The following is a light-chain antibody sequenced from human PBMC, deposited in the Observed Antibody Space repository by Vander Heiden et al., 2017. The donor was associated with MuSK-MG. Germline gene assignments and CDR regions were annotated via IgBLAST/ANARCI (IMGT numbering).Light chain of an antibody. Sequence: QSVMTQPPSASETPGQRVSISCSGSSSNIGNNIVNWYQQLPGTAPKLLIWSNNQRPSGVPDRFSGSKSGTSASLAISGLQSEDEAIYYCAAWDDSLNGLVVFGGGTQVTGL. CDR2: SNN. CDR3: AAWDDSLNGLVV. J-gene: IGLJ2*01. V-gene: IGLV1-44*01. CDR1: SSNIGNNI.